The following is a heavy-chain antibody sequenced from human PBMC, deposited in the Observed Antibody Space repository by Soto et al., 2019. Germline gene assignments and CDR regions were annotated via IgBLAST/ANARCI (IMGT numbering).Heavy chain of an antibody. J-gene: IGHJ3*02. CDR2: ISAYNGNT. CDR3: ARDHWDYYDSAGYSDAFDI. Sequence: ASVKVSCKASGYTFTSYGISWVRQAPGQGLEWMGWISAYNGNTNYAQKVQGRVTMTTDTSTSIAYMELRSLTSDDTAVYFCARDHWDYYDSAGYSDAFDIWGQGTMVTVSS. D-gene: IGHD3-22*01. CDR1: GYTFTSYG. V-gene: IGHV1-18*01.